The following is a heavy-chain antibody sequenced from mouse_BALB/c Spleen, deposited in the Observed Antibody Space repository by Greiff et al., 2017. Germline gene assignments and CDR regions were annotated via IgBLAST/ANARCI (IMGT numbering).Heavy chain of an antibody. J-gene: IGHJ4*01. V-gene: IGHV2-9*02. CDR2: IWAGGST. CDR3: ARGLTVVPAMDY. D-gene: IGHD1-1*01. CDR1: GFSLPRYG. Sequence: VKLVESGPGLVAPSQSLSITCTVSGFSLPRYGVHWVRQPPGKGLEWLGVIWAGGSTNYNSALMSRLSISKDNSKSQVFLKMNSLQTDDTAMYYCARGLTVVPAMDYWGQGTSVTVSS.